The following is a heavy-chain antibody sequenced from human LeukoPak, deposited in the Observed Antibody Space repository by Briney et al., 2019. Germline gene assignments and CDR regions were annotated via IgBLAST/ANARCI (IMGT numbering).Heavy chain of an antibody. J-gene: IGHJ5*02. CDR1: GGSFSGYY. V-gene: IGHV4-34*01. D-gene: IGHD6-19*01. Sequence: SETLSLTCAVYGGSFSGYYWSWIRQPPGKGLEWIGEINHSGSTNYNPSLKSRLTISVDTSKNQFSLKLSSVTAADTAVYYCASKPRRYSSGRSWFDPWGQGTLVTVSS. CDR3: ASKPRRYSSGRSWFDP. CDR2: INHSGST.